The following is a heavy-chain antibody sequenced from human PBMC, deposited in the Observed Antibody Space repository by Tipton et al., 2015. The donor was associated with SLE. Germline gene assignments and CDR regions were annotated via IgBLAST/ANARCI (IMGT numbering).Heavy chain of an antibody. CDR2: MSPSSGGT. Sequence: VQLVQSGAEVKEPGASVKVSCKTSGYTFTSLDINWVRQAPGQGLEWMGWMSPSSGGTGYAQKFQDRVTMTRDTSISTAYMELTSLTFEDTAVYFGARGIQAGVGYWGQGTLVTVAS. J-gene: IGHJ4*02. CDR3: ARGIQAGVGY. V-gene: IGHV1-8*01. CDR1: GYTFTSLD.